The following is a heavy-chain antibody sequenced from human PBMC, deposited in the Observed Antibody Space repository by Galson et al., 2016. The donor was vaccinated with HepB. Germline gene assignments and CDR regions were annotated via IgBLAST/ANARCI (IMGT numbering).Heavy chain of an antibody. Sequence: SVKVSCKASGYTFTSHYIHWVGQAPGQGLEWVGIINPSGGSTSSPQKFRGRVTITSDTSASTVHMELSSLISGDTAVYYCARDGEPLYDYGMDVWGQGTTVIVSS. CDR3: ARDGEPLYDYGMDV. D-gene: IGHD1-14*01. CDR2: INPSGGST. V-gene: IGHV1-46*01. CDR1: GYTFTSHY. J-gene: IGHJ6*02.